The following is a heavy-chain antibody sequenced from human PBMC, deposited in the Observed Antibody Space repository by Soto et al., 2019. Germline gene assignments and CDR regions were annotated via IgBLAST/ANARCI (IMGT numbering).Heavy chain of an antibody. D-gene: IGHD3-3*01. J-gene: IGHJ5*02. Sequence: QVRLQESGPGLVKPSQTLSLKCTVSGASISSGDYYWSWVRQPPGKGLERIGYIYYSGITYFNPSHKSRVAISIETSKNQFFLTLSSVTAADTAVYFCAKGVKVFGPVSRFWLDPWGQGTLVTVSS. CDR1: GASISSGDYY. V-gene: IGHV4-30-4*01. CDR3: AKGVKVFGPVSRFWLDP. CDR2: IYYSGIT.